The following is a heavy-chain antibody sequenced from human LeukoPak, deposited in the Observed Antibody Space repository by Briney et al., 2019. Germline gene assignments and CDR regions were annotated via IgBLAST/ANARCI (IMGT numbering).Heavy chain of an antibody. J-gene: IGHJ6*02. Sequence: ASVKVSCKASGYTFTIYGISWVRQAPGQGLEWMGWISAYNGNTNYAQKLQGRVTMTTDTSTSTAYMELRSLRSDDTAVYYCARDDDYGGNGGYYGMDVWGQGTTVTVSS. CDR1: GYTFTIYG. CDR2: ISAYNGNT. D-gene: IGHD4-23*01. CDR3: ARDDDYGGNGGYYGMDV. V-gene: IGHV1-18*01.